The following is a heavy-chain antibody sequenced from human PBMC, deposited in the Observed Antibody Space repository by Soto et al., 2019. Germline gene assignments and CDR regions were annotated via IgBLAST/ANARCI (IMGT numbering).Heavy chain of an antibody. D-gene: IGHD2-15*01. J-gene: IGHJ3*02. CDR2: IYYSGST. Sequence: SETLCLTCTVAGGYISGSSYYWGWIRQPPGKGLEWIGSIYYSGSTYYNPSLKSRVTISVDTSKNQFSLKLSSVTAADTAVYYCARDIVVVVAATVAFDIWGQGTMVTVSS. CDR1: GGYISGSSYY. CDR3: ARDIVVVVAATVAFDI. V-gene: IGHV4-39*02.